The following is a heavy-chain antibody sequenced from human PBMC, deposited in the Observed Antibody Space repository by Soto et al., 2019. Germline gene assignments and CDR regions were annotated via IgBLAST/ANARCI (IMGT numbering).Heavy chain of an antibody. CDR1: GFTFRSYG. J-gene: IGHJ4*02. Sequence: QVQLVESGGGVVQPGRSLRLSCEASGFTFRSYGTHWVRQAPGKGLEWVAVVSYDGSNKLYAASVKDRFIISRDNSKNTLYLQMNSLRAEDTALYYCAKDQKITALSDFDSWGQGTLVTVSS. D-gene: IGHD3-16*01. CDR2: VSYDGSNK. CDR3: AKDQKITALSDFDS. V-gene: IGHV3-30*18.